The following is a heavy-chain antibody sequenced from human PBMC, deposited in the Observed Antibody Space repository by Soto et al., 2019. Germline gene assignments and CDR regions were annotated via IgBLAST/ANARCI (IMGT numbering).Heavy chain of an antibody. CDR2: INPSGGST. CDR1: GYSFTSYY. V-gene: IGHV1-46*01. J-gene: IGHJ6*02. CDR3: AREGALLFGGNSDYYSTMDV. D-gene: IGHD2-21*02. Sequence: ASVKLSCEACGYSFTSYYMHWVRQAPGQGLEWMGIINPSGGSTSYAQKFQGRVTMTRDTSTSTVYMELSSLRSEDTAFYYCAREGALLFGGNSDYYSTMDVWGQGTTVTVSS.